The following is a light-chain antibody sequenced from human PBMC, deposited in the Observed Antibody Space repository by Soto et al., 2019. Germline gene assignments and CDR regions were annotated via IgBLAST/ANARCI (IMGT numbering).Light chain of an antibody. CDR2: GAS. J-gene: IGKJ5*01. V-gene: IGKV3-20*01. CDR3: HQYGSSPT. CDR1: QSVSSDY. Sequence: EIVLTQSPGTLSLSPGERVPLSCRASQSVSSDYLAWYHQKPGQPPRLLIYGASSRATGIPDRFSGSGSGTDFTLTISRLEPEDFAVYYCHQYGSSPTFGQGTRLEIK.